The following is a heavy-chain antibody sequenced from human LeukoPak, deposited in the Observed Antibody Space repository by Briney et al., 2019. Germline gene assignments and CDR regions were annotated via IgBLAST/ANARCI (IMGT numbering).Heavy chain of an antibody. Sequence: SVKVSCKASGGTFSSYAISWVRQAPGQGLEWMGGIIPIFGTASYAQKFQGRVTITADESTSTAYMELSSLRSEDTAVYYCARGGLGYCSSTSCPFDYWGQGTLVTVSS. D-gene: IGHD2-2*01. CDR1: GGTFSSYA. CDR2: IIPIFGTA. J-gene: IGHJ4*02. CDR3: ARGGLGYCSSTSCPFDY. V-gene: IGHV1-69*13.